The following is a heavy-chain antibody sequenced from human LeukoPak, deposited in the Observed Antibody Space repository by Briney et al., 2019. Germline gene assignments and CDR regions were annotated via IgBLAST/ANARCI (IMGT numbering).Heavy chain of an antibody. CDR3: ARQGSGDAFDI. V-gene: IGHV4-59*08. CDR2: IYYSGST. D-gene: IGHD2-15*01. CDR1: GGSISSYY. J-gene: IGHJ3*02. Sequence: SETLSLTCTVSGGSISSYYGSWIRQPPGKGLEWIGYIYYSGSTNYNPSLKSRVTISVDTSKNQFSLKLSSVTAADTAVYYCARQGSGDAFDIWGQGTMVTVSS.